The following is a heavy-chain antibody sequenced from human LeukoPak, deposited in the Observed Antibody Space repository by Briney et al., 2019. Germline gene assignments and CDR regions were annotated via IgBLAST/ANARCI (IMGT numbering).Heavy chain of an antibody. V-gene: IGHV1-69*01. J-gene: IGHJ3*02. CDR3: ARDRGYYGPFSDAFDI. CDR1: GGTFSSYA. CDR2: IIPIFGTA. Sequence: SVKVSCXASGGTFSSYAISWVRQAPGQGLEWMGGIIPIFGTANYAQKFQGRVTITADESTSTAYMELSSLRSEDTAVYYCARDRGYYGPFSDAFDIWGQGTMVTVSS. D-gene: IGHD3-22*01.